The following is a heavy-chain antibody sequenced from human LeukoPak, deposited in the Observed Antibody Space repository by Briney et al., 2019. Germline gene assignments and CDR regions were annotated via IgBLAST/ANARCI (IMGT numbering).Heavy chain of an antibody. CDR3: AKGRRIAVALYDFDY. CDR2: ISYDGSNK. J-gene: IGHJ4*02. Sequence: GGSLRLSCAASGFTFSSYGMHWVRQAPGKGLEWVAVISYDGSNKYYADSVKGRFTISRDNSKNTLYLQMNSLRAEDTAVYYCAKGRRIAVALYDFDYWGQGTLVTVSS. CDR1: GFTFSSYG. V-gene: IGHV3-30*18. D-gene: IGHD6-19*01.